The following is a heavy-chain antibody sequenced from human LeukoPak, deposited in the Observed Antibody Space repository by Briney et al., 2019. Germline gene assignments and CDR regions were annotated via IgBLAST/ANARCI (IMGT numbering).Heavy chain of an antibody. CDR2: IYYSGST. CDR1: GGSIRSSSYY. CDR3: ARHSGWYNYYFDY. D-gene: IGHD6-19*01. J-gene: IGHJ4*02. V-gene: IGHV4-39*01. Sequence: SETLSLTCTVSGGSIRSSSYYWGWIRQPPGKGLEWIGSIYYSGSTYYNPSLKSRVTISVDTSKNQFSLKLSSVTAADTAVYYCARHSGWYNYYFDYWGQGTLVTVSS.